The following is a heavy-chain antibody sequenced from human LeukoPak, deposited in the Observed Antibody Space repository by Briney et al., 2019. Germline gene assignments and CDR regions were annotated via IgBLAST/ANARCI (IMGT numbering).Heavy chain of an antibody. Sequence: KPSETLSLPCAVYGGSFSGYYWSWIRQPPGKGLEWIGESNHSGSTNYNPSLKSRVTISVDTSKNQFSLKLSSVTAADTAVYYCARAVRQWLVRIDYWGQGTLVTVSS. CDR3: ARAVRQWLVRIDY. D-gene: IGHD6-19*01. CDR2: SNHSGST. V-gene: IGHV4-34*01. CDR1: GGSFSGYY. J-gene: IGHJ4*02.